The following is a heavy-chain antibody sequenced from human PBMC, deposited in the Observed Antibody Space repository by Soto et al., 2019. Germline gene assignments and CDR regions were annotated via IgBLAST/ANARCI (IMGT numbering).Heavy chain of an antibody. CDR3: ARDQAHSSGYYPGAFDI. Sequence: SVKVSCKASGGTFSSYAISWVRQAPGQGLEWMGGIIPIFGTANCAQKFQGRVTITADESTSTAYMELSSLRSEDTAVYYCARDQAHSSGYYPGAFDIWGQGTMVTVSS. V-gene: IGHV1-69*13. CDR2: IIPIFGTA. CDR1: GGTFSSYA. D-gene: IGHD3-22*01. J-gene: IGHJ3*02.